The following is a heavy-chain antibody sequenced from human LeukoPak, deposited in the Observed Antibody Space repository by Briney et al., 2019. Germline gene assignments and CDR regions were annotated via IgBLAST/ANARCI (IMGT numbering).Heavy chain of an antibody. CDR2: INPNSGGT. D-gene: IGHD1-26*01. CDR1: GYTFTGYY. CDR3: ARDLGAKTGWWFDP. Sequence: ASVKVSCKASGYTFTGYYMHWVRRAPGQGLEWMGRINPNSGGTNYAQKFQGRVTMTRDTSISTAYMELSRLRSDDTAVYYCARDLGAKTGWWFDPWGQGTLVTVSS. J-gene: IGHJ5*02. V-gene: IGHV1-2*06.